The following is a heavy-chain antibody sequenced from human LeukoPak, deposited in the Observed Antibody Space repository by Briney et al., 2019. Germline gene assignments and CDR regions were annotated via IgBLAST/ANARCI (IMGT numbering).Heavy chain of an antibody. Sequence: GGSLKLPCAASGSTFSSYGMHWVRQAPGRGLEWVAFIRYDGSNKYYADSVKGRFTISRDNSKNTLYLQMNSLRAEDTAVYYCAKDESAGYDILTGFGFDYWGQGTLVTVSS. V-gene: IGHV3-30*02. J-gene: IGHJ4*02. D-gene: IGHD3-9*01. CDR2: IRYDGSNK. CDR1: GSTFSSYG. CDR3: AKDESAGYDILTGFGFDY.